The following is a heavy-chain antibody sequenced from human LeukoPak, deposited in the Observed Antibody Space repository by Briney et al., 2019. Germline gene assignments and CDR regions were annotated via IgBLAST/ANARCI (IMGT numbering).Heavy chain of an antibody. CDR3: AGWYYYDSSGYYYYFDY. CDR2: IIPIFGTA. V-gene: IGHV1-69*13. Sequence: SVKVSCKASGGTFSSYAISWVRQAPGQGLEWMGGIIPIFGTANYAQKFQGRVTITADESTSTAYMELSSLRSEDTAVYYCAGWYYYDSSGYYYYFDYWGQGTLVTVSS. J-gene: IGHJ4*02. D-gene: IGHD3-22*01. CDR1: GGTFSSYA.